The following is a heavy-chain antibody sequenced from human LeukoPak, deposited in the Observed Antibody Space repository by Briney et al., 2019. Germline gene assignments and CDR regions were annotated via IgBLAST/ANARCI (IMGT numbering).Heavy chain of an antibody. V-gene: IGHV1-3*01. CDR3: ARDATYCSGGTCSYYGLDV. D-gene: IGHD2-15*01. CDR2: INAGTGNT. CDR1: GYTFTSYA. J-gene: IGHJ6*02. Sequence: ASVKVSCKASGYTFTSYAMHWVRQAPGQRLEWMGWINAGTGNTKYSQKFQGRVTISRDTSASTTYMELSSLRSEDTAAYYCARDATYCSGGTCSYYGLDVWGQGTTVTVSS.